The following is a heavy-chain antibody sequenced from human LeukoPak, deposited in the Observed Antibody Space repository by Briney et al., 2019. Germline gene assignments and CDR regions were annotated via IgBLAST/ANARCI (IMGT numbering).Heavy chain of an antibody. CDR3: AKDPPLRYFDWFQTLDAFDI. CDR2: ISGSGGST. CDR1: GFTFSSYA. V-gene: IGHV3-23*01. D-gene: IGHD3-9*01. Sequence: PGGSLRLSCAASGFTFSSYAMSWVRQAPGKGLEWVSAISGSGGSTYYADSVKGRFTISRDNSKNTLYLQMNSLRAEDTAVYYCAKDPPLRYFDWFQTLDAFDIWGQGTMVTVSS. J-gene: IGHJ3*02.